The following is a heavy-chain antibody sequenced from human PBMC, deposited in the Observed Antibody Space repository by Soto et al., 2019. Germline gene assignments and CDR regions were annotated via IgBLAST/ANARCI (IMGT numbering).Heavy chain of an antibody. Sequence: ASVKVSCKPSGYTFTSYAMHWVRQAPGQRLEWMGWINAGNGNTKYSQNFQGRVTITRDTSASTAYMELSSLRSEDTAVYYCARDRNLEPGDYYYCNMDVWGQGTTVTVSS. V-gene: IGHV1-3*01. CDR1: GYTFTSYA. CDR3: ARDRNLEPGDYYYCNMDV. J-gene: IGHJ6*02. CDR2: INAGNGNT. D-gene: IGHD1-1*01.